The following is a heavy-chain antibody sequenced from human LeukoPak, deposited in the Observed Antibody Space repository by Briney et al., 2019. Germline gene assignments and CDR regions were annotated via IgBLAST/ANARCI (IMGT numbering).Heavy chain of an antibody. D-gene: IGHD1-26*01. Sequence: GGSLRLSCAASGFTFSSYGMHWVRQAPGKGLEWVAFIRYDGSKKYYADSVKGRFTISRDNSKNTLYLQMNSLRAEDTAVYYCAKGSPLGPLDYWGQGTLITVSA. V-gene: IGHV3-30*02. J-gene: IGHJ4*02. CDR2: IRYDGSKK. CDR1: GFTFSSYG. CDR3: AKGSPLGPLDY.